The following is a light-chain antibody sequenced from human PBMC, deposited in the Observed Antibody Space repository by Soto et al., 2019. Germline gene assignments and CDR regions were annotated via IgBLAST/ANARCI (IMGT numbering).Light chain of an antibody. CDR2: GAS. V-gene: IGKV3-15*01. Sequence: IVMTQSPATLSVSPGERATLSCRASQSVSSNLAWYQQKPGQAPRLLIYGASTRATSIPARFSGSGSGTEFTLTISSLQSEDFAVYYCQQYNNWWTFGQGTKVDIK. CDR1: QSVSSN. J-gene: IGKJ1*01. CDR3: QQYNNWWT.